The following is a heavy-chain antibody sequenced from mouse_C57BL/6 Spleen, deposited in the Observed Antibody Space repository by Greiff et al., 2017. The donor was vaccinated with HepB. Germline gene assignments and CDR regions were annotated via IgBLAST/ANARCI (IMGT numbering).Heavy chain of an antibody. CDR2: ILPGSGST. V-gene: IGHV1-9*01. CDR3: ARSDYYGPSPYFDY. J-gene: IGHJ2*01. D-gene: IGHD1-1*01. Sequence: GAELMKPGASVQLSCKATGYTFTGYWIEWVKQRPGHGLEWIGEILPGSGSTNYNEKFKGKATFTADTSSNTAYMQLSSLTTEDSAIYYCARSDYYGPSPYFDYWGQGTTLTVSS. CDR1: GYTFTGYW.